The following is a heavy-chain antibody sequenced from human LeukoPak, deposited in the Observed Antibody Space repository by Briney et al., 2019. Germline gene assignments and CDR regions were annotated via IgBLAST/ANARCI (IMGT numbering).Heavy chain of an antibody. CDR1: GYTFIGYY. CDR3: ARDENAAGTTVTTEEGDY. Sequence: ASVKVSCKASGYTFIGYYMHWVRQAPGQGLEWMGWINPNIGGTNYAQTFQGRDTMTRDTSISTAYMELSRLRSDDTAVYYCARDENAAGTTVTTEEGDYWGQGTLVTVSS. J-gene: IGHJ4*02. D-gene: IGHD4-17*01. V-gene: IGHV1-2*02. CDR2: INPNIGGT.